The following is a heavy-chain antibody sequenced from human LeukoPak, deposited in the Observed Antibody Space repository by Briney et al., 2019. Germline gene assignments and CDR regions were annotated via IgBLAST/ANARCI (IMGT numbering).Heavy chain of an antibody. J-gene: IGHJ6*02. V-gene: IGHV1-18*01. CDR3: ARGYDFWSGYYDDYYYYGMDV. CDR2: ISAYNGNT. CDR1: GYTFTSYG. D-gene: IGHD3-3*01. Sequence: ASVKVSCKASGYTFTSYGISWVRQAPGQGLEWMGWISAYNGNTNYAQKLQGRVTMTTDTSTSTAYMELRSLRSDDTAVYYCARGYDFWSGYYDDYYYYGMDVWGQGTTVTVSS.